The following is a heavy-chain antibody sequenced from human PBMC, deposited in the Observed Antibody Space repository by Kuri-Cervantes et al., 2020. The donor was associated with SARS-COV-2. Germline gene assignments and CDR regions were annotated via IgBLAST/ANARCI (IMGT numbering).Heavy chain of an antibody. J-gene: IGHJ6*02. CDR3: ARDGSTPGRTRMDV. Sequence: ASVKVSCKASGYTFTSYGVSWVRQAPGQGLEWMGWISAYNGDTNYAQKFQGRVTMTRDTSFSTAYMELSRLRSDDTAVYYCARDGSTPGRTRMDVWGQGTTVTVSS. CDR2: ISAYNGDT. D-gene: IGHD1-14*01. V-gene: IGHV1-18*04. CDR1: GYTFTSYG.